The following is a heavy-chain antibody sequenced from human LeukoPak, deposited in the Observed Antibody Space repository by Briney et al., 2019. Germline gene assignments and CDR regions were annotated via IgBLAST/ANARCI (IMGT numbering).Heavy chain of an antibody. J-gene: IGHJ4*02. D-gene: IGHD2-15*01. CDR1: GFSFSNYW. Sequence: GGSLRLSCEGSGFSFSNYWMSWVRQAPGKGLEWVAHTNEDGSYKYYVDSVKGRFTISRDNAKNSLYLQMGSLRAEDTAIFYCTSWSSCSSDNCQFNYWGQGTLVTVSS. CDR3: TSWSSCSSDNCQFNY. V-gene: IGHV3-7*01. CDR2: TNEDGSYK.